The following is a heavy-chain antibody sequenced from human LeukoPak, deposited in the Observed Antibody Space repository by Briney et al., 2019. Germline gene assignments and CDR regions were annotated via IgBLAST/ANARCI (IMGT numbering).Heavy chain of an antibody. CDR1: GYSISSGYY. D-gene: IGHD6-19*01. V-gene: IGHV4-38-2*01. CDR3: ANNITGWSFDY. Sequence: SETLSLTCDVSGYSISSGYYWGWIRQPPRKGLEWIGSIYYSGSTSYNPSLKSRVTISVDTSKNQFSLKLSSVTAADTAVYYCANNITGWSFDYWAREPWSPSPQ. J-gene: IGHJ4*02. CDR2: IYYSGST.